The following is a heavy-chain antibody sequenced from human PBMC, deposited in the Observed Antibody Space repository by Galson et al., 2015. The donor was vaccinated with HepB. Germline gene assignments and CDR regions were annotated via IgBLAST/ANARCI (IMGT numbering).Heavy chain of an antibody. J-gene: IGHJ3*02. D-gene: IGHD3-9*01. CDR2: ISNNGGDT. Sequence: SLRLSCEASGFTFSSHAMHWVRQAPGKGLKYVSAISNNGGDTYYTESVKGRFTISRDNSKNTLYLQMTSLRDEDTAVYYCVKDRYSGYYGILTGYSDAFDIWGQGTMVTVSS. CDR3: VKDRYSGYYGILTGYSDAFDI. CDR1: GFTFSSHA. V-gene: IGHV3-64D*06.